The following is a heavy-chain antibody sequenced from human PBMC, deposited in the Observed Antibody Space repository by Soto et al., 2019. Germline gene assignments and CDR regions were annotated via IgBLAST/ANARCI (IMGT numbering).Heavy chain of an antibody. CDR3: ARDTGPNGYNYYYFGMDV. V-gene: IGHV3-30-3*01. Sequence: GSLRLSCAASGFTFSNYAMHWVRQAPGKGLEWVAVISYDGSDKYNANSVKGRFTISRDNSKNTLYLQMNSLRAEDTAVYYCARDTGPNGYNYYYFGMDVWGQGTTVTVSS. D-gene: IGHD5-18*01. CDR1: GFTFSNYA. CDR2: ISYDGSDK. J-gene: IGHJ6*02.